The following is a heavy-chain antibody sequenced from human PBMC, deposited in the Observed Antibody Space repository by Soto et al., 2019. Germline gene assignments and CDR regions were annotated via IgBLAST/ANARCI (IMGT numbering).Heavy chain of an antibody. CDR2: INHSGSA. CDR1: GDSISSSNYY. CDR3: ARGLITGSHYSGGWYYFDS. J-gene: IGHJ4*02. Sequence: SETLSLTCTVSGDSISSSNYYWGWIRQTPGKGLQWIGQINHSGSASYNPSLKSRVTISVHTSNSQFSLELSSVTAADTAVYYCARGLITGSHYSGGWYYFDSWGQGTQVTVSS. V-gene: IGHV4-39*07. D-gene: IGHD6-19*01.